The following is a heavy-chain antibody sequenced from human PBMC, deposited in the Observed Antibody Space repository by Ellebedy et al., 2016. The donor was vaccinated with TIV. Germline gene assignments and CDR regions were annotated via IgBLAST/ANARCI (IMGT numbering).Heavy chain of an antibody. D-gene: IGHD3-22*01. CDR2: ISSNGYSP. Sequence: GESLKISCAASGFSFSNHAMSWVRQSPGKGLEWVSGISSNGYSPYYADSVKGRFTVSRDNSKNTLYLQMTSLRAEDTAVYYCAKGEFYDRSGYYVNDAFDFWGQGTVVSVSS. CDR1: GFSFSNHA. V-gene: IGHV3-23*01. J-gene: IGHJ3*01. CDR3: AKGEFYDRSGYYVNDAFDF.